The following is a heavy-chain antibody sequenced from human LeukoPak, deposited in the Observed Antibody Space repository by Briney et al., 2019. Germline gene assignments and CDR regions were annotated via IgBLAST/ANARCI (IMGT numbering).Heavy chain of an antibody. D-gene: IGHD2-2*01. CDR2: IYYSGST. CDR3: ARALRYCSSTSCDVFDY. CDR1: GGSISSGGYY. J-gene: IGHJ4*02. Sequence: SETLSLTCTVSGGSISSGGYYWSWIRQHPGKGLEWIGYIYYSGSTYYNPSLKSRVTISVDTSKSQFSLKLSSVTAADTAVYYCARALRYCSSTSCDVFDYWGQGTLVTVSS. V-gene: IGHV4-31*03.